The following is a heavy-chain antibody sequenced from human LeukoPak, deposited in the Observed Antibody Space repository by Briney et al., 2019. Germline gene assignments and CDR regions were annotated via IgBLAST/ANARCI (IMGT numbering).Heavy chain of an antibody. CDR1: GFSFSDYY. CDR2: LSGSGAST. Sequence: GGSLTLSCAASGFSFSDYYMSWIRQAPGKGLEWVSGLSGSGASTYYADSVKGRFTISRDNTKNTLYLQKNRLRAGDTAVYYCAKGSDRSGSYYLDYWGQGTLVTASS. CDR3: AKGSDRSGSYYLDY. D-gene: IGHD3-10*01. V-gene: IGHV3-23*01. J-gene: IGHJ4*02.